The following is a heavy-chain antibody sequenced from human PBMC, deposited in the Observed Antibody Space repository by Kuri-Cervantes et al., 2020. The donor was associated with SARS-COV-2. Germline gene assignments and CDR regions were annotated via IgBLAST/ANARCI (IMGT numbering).Heavy chain of an antibody. CDR2: ISSSSSYT. Sequence: GESLKISCAASGFTFSDYYMSWIRQAPGKGLEWVSYISSSSSYTNYADSVKGRFTISRDNAKNSLYLQMNSLRAEDTAVYYCAIGRGVRGVPLGQFDYWGQETLVTVSS. V-gene: IGHV3-11*06. CDR1: GFTFSDYY. CDR3: AIGRGVRGVPLGQFDY. J-gene: IGHJ4*02. D-gene: IGHD3-10*01.